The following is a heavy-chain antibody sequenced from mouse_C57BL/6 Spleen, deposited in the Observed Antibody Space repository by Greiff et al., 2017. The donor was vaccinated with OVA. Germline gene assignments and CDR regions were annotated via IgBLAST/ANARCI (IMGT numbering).Heavy chain of an antibody. D-gene: IGHD3-2*02. CDR2: IWRGGST. CDR1: GFSLTSYG. CDR3: AKKGGSSGFAMDY. Sequence: QVQLKQSGPGLVQPSQSLSITCTVSGFSLTSYGVHWVRQSPGKGLEWLGVIWRGGSTDYNAAFMSRLSITKDNSKSQVFFKMNRLQADDTAIYYCAKKGGSSGFAMDYWGQGTSVTVSS. V-gene: IGHV2-5*01. J-gene: IGHJ4*01.